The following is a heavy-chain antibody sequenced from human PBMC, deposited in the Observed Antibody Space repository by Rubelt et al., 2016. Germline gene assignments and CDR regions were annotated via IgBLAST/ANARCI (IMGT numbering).Heavy chain of an antibody. J-gene: IGHJ6*02. CDR1: GGSFSGYY. V-gene: IGHV4-34*01. CDR2: INHSGST. D-gene: IGHD3-16*01. Sequence: QVQLQQWGAGLLKPSETLSLTCAVYGGSFSGYYWSWIRQPPGKGLEWIGEINHSGSTNYNPSLKSRVTIAVDTSKNQFARKLSSVTAADTAVYYWARGRWGYGMDVWGQGTTVTVSS. CDR3: ARGRWGYGMDV.